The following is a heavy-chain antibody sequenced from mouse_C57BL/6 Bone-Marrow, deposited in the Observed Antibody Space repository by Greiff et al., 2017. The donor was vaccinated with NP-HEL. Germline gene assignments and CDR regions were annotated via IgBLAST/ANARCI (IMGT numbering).Heavy chain of an antibody. CDR3: ARWGLLRQYYAMDY. D-gene: IGHD1-2*01. V-gene: IGHV1-39*01. J-gene: IGHJ4*01. CDR1: GYSFTGYN. CDR2: IDPYYGGT. Sequence: VHVKQSGPELEKPGASVKISCKASGYSFTGYNMNWVKQSNGKSLEWIGNIDPYYGGTSYNQKFKGKATLTVDKSSSTAYMQLKSLTSEDSAVYYCARWGLLRQYYAMDYWGQGTSVTVSS.